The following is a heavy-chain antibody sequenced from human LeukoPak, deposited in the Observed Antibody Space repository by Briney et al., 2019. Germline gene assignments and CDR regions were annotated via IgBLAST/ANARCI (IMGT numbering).Heavy chain of an antibody. V-gene: IGHV4-39*07. CDR2: IYYSGST. D-gene: IGHD5-12*01. CDR1: GGSISSSRDY. CDR3: ARSGSGYLRYYFDY. Sequence: ASETLSLTCIVSGGSISSSRDYWAWIRQPPGKGLEWIANIYYSGSTYYSPSLKSRVIISVDTSKNQFSLKLSSVTAADTAVYYCARSGSGYLRYYFDYWGQGTLVTVSS. J-gene: IGHJ4*02.